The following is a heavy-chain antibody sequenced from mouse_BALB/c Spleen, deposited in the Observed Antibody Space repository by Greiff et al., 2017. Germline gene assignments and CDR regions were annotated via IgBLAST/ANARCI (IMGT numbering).Heavy chain of an antibody. CDR3: TRSAC. CDR1: GYTFTSYY. CDR2: INHSNGGT. J-gene: IGHJ3*01. Sequence: QVQLKESGAELVKPGASVKLSCKASGYTFTSYYMYWVKQRPGQGLEWIGEINHSNGGTNFNEKFKSKATLTVDKSSSTAYVQLSSLTSDDSAVYYCTRSACWGQGTLVTVSA. V-gene: IGHV1S81*02.